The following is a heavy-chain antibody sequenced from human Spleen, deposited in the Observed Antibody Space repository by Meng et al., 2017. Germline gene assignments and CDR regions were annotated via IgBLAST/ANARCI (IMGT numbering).Heavy chain of an antibody. CDR3: ARGGPIDY. CDR2: FYYSGST. V-gene: IGHV4-61*01. CDR1: GCSVSNAIYF. D-gene: IGHD1-26*01. Sequence: QVQLQEAGPGLVRPSATLSLTCPVSGCSVSNAIYFWSWIRQPPGKGLEWVGYFYYSGSTNYNPSLKSRVTISVDTSKNQFSLRLSSVTAADTAVYYCARGGPIDYWGQGTLVTVSS. J-gene: IGHJ4*02.